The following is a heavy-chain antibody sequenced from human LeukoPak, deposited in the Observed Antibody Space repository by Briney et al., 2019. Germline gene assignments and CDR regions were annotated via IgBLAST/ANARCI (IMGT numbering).Heavy chain of an antibody. V-gene: IGHV1-2*02. D-gene: IGHD7-27*01. CDR3: ARDGDLSCLDY. J-gene: IGHJ4*02. CDR2: INPNSGDT. CDR1: GYTFTGYY. Sequence: ASVKVSCKASGYTFTGYYIHWVRQAPGQGLELMGWINPNSGDTNYSQKFQGRVTMTRDTSISTAYMELSRLRSDDTAVYYCARDGDLSCLDYWGQGTLVTVSS.